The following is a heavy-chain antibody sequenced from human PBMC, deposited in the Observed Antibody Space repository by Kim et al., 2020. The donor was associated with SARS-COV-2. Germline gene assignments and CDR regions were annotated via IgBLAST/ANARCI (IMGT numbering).Heavy chain of an antibody. CDR2: ISAYNGNT. CDR3: ARDLDIAAAGTSSEFDY. D-gene: IGHD6-13*01. V-gene: IGHV1-18*01. CDR1: GYTFTSYG. Sequence: ASVKVSCKASGYTFTSYGISWVRQAPGQGLEWMGWISAYNGNTNYAQKLQGRVTMTTDTSTSTAYMELRSLRSDDTAVYYCARDLDIAAAGTSSEFDYWGQGTLVTVSS. J-gene: IGHJ4*02.